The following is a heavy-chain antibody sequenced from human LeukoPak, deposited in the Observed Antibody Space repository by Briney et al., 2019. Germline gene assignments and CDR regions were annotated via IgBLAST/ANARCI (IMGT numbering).Heavy chain of an antibody. CDR2: IIPILGIA. CDR1: GGTFSSYA. J-gene: IGHJ5*02. Sequence: SVKVSCTASGGTFSSYAISWVRQAPGQGLEWMGRIIPILGIANYAQKFQGRVTITADKSTSTAYMELSSLRSEDTAVYYCARGGGSSWADNWFDPWGQGTLVTVSS. CDR3: ARGGGSSWADNWFDP. V-gene: IGHV1-69*04. D-gene: IGHD6-13*01.